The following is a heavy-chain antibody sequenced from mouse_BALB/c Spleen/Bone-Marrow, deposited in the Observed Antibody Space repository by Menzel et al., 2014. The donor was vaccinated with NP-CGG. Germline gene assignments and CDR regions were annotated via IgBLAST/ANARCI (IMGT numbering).Heavy chain of an antibody. CDR1: GYTFTEYT. V-gene: IGHV1-18*01. CDR2: INPNNGGT. Sequence: EVQLQQSGPELVKPGASVKISCKTSGYTFTEYTMHWVRQSHVKSLEWIGGINPNNGGTSYNQKFKGKATWTVDKSSSTAYMELRSLTSEDSAVYYCARGWLLRHYFDYWGQGTTLTVSS. CDR3: ARGWLLRHYFDY. D-gene: IGHD2-3*01. J-gene: IGHJ2*01.